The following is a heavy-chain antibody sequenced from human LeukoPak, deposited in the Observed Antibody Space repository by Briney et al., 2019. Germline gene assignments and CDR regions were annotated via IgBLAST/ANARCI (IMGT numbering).Heavy chain of an antibody. CDR1: GYTFTIYG. Sequence: EASVTVSFTASGYTFTIYGISWVRQAPGQGLEWKGWISAYNGNTNYAQKLQGRVTMTTDTSTSTAYMELRSLRSDDTAVYYCARGSPDIVVVVAAPWYFDYWGQGTLVTVSS. CDR2: ISAYNGNT. V-gene: IGHV1-18*01. CDR3: ARGSPDIVVVVAAPWYFDY. D-gene: IGHD2-15*01. J-gene: IGHJ4*02.